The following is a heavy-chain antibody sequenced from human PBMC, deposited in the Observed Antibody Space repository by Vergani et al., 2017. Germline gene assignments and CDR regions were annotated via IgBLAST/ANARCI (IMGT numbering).Heavy chain of an antibody. Sequence: QLQLQESGPGLVKPSETLSLTCTVSGGSISSSSYYWGWIRQPPGKGLEWIGSIYYSGSTYYNPSLKSRVTISVDTSKNQFSLKLSSLTAADTAVYYCARGLRTYYDSSGYFDYWGQGTLVTVSS. D-gene: IGHD3-22*01. CDR2: IYYSGST. CDR3: ARGLRTYYDSSGYFDY. CDR1: GGSISSSSYY. J-gene: IGHJ4*02. V-gene: IGHV4-39*07.